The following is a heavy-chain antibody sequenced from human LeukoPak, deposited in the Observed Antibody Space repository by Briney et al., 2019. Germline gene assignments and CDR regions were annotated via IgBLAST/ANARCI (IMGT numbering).Heavy chain of an antibody. Sequence: SETLSLTCSVSGASISSYSWNWIRQPPGKGLEWIGYIYYSGSTNYNPSLQSRVTISVDTSKNQFSLKLSSVTAADTAVYYCARAYTSGYYYYFDYWGQGTLVTVSS. V-gene: IGHV4-59*01. CDR2: IYYSGST. CDR3: ARAYTSGYYYYFDY. D-gene: IGHD3-22*01. J-gene: IGHJ4*02. CDR1: GASISSYS.